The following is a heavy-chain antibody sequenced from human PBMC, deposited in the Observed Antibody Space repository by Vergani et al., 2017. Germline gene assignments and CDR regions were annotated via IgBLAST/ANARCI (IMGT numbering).Heavy chain of an antibody. D-gene: IGHD2-2*02. CDR3: VRDRGLCAGGRCYTEAWDY. CDR2: ISFDGTNE. V-gene: IGHV3-30*03. CDR1: GFTFSSYS. Sequence: VQLVESGGGLVKPGGSLRLSCAASGFTFSSYSMNWVRQAPGKGLEWVVGISFDGTNEYYPDLVKGRFTISRDIAKNTLYLQVRSLRLEDTGVYHCVRDRGLCAGGRCYTEAWDYWGQGTLVTVSS. J-gene: IGHJ4*02.